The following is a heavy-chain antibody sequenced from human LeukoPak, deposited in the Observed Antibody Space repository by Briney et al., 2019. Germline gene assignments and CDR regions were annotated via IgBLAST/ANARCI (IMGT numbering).Heavy chain of an antibody. Sequence: GGSLRLSCAASGFILRSSEMNWVRQAPGKGPEWVAHINGADNVEYYTDSVRGRFTMSRDNAKDLLYLHLNSLRDEDTAVYYCARDTVNGPFVISLDLWGQGVLVTVSS. CDR3: ARDTVNGPFVISLDL. CDR1: GFILRSSE. CDR2: INGADNVE. J-gene: IGHJ5*02. V-gene: IGHV3-48*03. D-gene: IGHD2-8*01.